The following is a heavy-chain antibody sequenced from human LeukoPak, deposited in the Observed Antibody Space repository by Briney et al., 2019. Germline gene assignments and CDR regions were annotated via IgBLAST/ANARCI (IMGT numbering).Heavy chain of an antibody. CDR2: INPNSGGT. J-gene: IGHJ4*02. Sequence: GASVKVSCKASGYTFTGYYMHWVRQAPGQGLEWMGWINPNSGGTNYAQKFQGRVTMTRDTAISTAYMELSRLRSDDTAVYYCARDYYGSGSPDYWGQGTLVTVSS. CDR3: ARDYYGSGSPDY. CDR1: GYTFTGYY. V-gene: IGHV1-2*02. D-gene: IGHD3-10*01.